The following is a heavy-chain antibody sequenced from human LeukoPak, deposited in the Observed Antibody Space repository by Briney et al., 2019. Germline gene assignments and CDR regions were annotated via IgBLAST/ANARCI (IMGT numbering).Heavy chain of an antibody. V-gene: IGHV4-4*02. CDR3: ARALPASPPGRY. J-gene: IGHJ4*02. Sequence: SETLSLTCAVSGGSISSSNWWSWVRQPPGKGLEWIGEINHSGSTNYNPSLKSRVTISVDTSKNQFSLKLSSVTAADTAVYYCARALPASPPGRYWGQGTLVTVSS. D-gene: IGHD2-21*02. CDR2: INHSGST. CDR1: GGSISSSNW.